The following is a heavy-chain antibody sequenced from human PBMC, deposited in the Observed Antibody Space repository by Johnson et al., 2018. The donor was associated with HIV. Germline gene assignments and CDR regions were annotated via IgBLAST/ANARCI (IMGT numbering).Heavy chain of an antibody. CDR2: LYSGGST. J-gene: IGHJ3*02. Sequence: VQLVESGGGLVQPGGSLRLSCAASGFTVSSNYMSWVRQAPGKGLEWVSVLYSGGSTYYADSVTGRFTISRDNSKNTLYRQMNSLRAEDTAVYYCASYSGRLRGGDGFDIWGQGTMVTVSS. CDR3: ASYSGRLRGGDGFDI. CDR1: GFTVSSNY. V-gene: IGHV3-66*01. D-gene: IGHD5-12*01.